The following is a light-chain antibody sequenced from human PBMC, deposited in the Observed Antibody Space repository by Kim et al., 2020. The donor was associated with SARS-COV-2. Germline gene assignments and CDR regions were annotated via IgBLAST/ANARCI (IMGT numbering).Light chain of an antibody. CDR2: AAS. J-gene: IGKJ1*01. V-gene: IGKV1-9*01. CDR1: QGISSY. Sequence: SGGDRVTITGRASQGISSYLAWYQQKPGKAPKLLIYAASTLQSGVPSRFSGSGSGTEFTLTISSLQPEDFATYYCQQLNSYPPWTFGQGTKVDIK. CDR3: QQLNSYPPWT.